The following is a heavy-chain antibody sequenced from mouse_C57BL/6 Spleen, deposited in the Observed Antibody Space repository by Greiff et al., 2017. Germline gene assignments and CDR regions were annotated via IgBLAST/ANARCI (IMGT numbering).Heavy chain of an antibody. D-gene: IGHD1-1*01. Sequence: EVKLVESGGGLVKPGGSLKLSCAASGFTFSDYGMHWVRQAPEKGPEWVAYISSGSSTIYYADTVKGRFTFSGDNAKNTRFLQMASLRSEDSAMDYCARGYYGSSSMDYWGKGTSVTVSS. V-gene: IGHV5-17*01. CDR2: ISSGSSTI. CDR3: ARGYYGSSSMDY. J-gene: IGHJ4*01. CDR1: GFTFSDYG.